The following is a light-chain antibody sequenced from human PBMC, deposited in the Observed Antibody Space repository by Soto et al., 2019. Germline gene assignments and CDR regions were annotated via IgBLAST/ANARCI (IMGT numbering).Light chain of an antibody. CDR2: GAS. CDR1: QSVSSN. CDR3: QQYNNWPRT. J-gene: IGKJ4*01. V-gene: IGKV3-15*01. Sequence: EIVMTQSPATLSVSPGERATLSCRASQSVSSNLAWYQQKPGQAPRLLIYGASTRATGISARFSGSGSGTEFTLTISSLQSEDFVVYYCQQYNNWPRTFGGGTKVEIK.